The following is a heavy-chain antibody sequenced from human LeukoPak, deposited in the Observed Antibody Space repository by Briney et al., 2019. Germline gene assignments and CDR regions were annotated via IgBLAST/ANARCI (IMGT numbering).Heavy chain of an antibody. CDR2: IYTSGST. J-gene: IGHJ4*02. V-gene: IGHV4-61*02. Sequence: PSQTLSLTCTVSGGSISSGSYYWSWIRQPAGKGLEWIGRIYTSGSTNYNPSLESRVTISVDTSKNQFSLKLSSVTAADTAVYYCASSGYEGGFDYWGQGTLVTVSS. CDR1: GGSISSGSYY. CDR3: ASSGYEGGFDY. D-gene: IGHD5-12*01.